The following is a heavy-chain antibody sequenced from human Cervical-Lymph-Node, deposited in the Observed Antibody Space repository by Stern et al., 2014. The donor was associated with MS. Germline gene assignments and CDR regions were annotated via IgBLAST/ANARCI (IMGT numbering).Heavy chain of an antibody. Sequence: VQLVESGAEVKKPGESLKISCKGSGYTFTNNWIAWVRQIPGKGLELLGIIYPAESDLRYSPSLQVPATNSPDKSTRTPSLPTSSLKAADSAVYYCARHPPRRKWDDPNYGMDVWGQGTTVTVSS. CDR2: IYPAESDL. V-gene: IGHV5-51*01. J-gene: IGHJ6*02. CDR3: ARHPPRRKWDDPNYGMDV. CDR1: GYTFTNNW. D-gene: IGHD1-1*01.